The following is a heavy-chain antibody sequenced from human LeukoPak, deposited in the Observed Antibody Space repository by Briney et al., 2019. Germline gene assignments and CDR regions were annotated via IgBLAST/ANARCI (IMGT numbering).Heavy chain of an antibody. CDR1: GFTFTTYG. CDR3: ARGAGVAGSDAFDI. D-gene: IGHD6-19*01. V-gene: IGHV3-74*01. J-gene: IGHJ3*02. CDR2: IMSDGRST. Sequence: PGGSLRLSCAASGFTFTTYGMHWVRQAPGKGLVWVSRIMSDGRSTYADSVKGRFTISRDTAKNTLYLQMNSLRAEDTAVYYCARGAGVAGSDAFDIWGQGTMVTVSS.